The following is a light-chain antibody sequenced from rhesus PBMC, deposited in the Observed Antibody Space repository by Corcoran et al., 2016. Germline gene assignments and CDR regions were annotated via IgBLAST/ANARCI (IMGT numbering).Light chain of an antibody. V-gene: IGKV1-28*03. CDR3: LQHNSYPLT. CDR1: QGISSY. J-gene: IGKJ4*01. CDR2: DAS. Sequence: DIQMTQSPSSLSASVGDTVTITCRASQGISSYLNWFQQKPGKAPKLLIYDASSLESGVPSRFSGSGSGTDFTRTISSLKPEDFAAYYCLQHNSYPLTFGGGTKVEIK.